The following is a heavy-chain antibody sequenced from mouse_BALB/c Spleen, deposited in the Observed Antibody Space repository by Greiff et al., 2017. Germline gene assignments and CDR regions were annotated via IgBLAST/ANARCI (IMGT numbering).Heavy chain of an antibody. J-gene: IGHJ3*01. CDR3: TRVTARAAWFAY. V-gene: IGHV6-6*02. CDR2: IRLKSNNYAT. D-gene: IGHD3-1*01. Sequence: EVKVEESGGGLVQPGGSMKLSCVASGFTFSNYWMNWVRQSPEKGLEWVAEIRLKSNNYATHYAESVKGRFTISRDDSKSSVYLQMNNLRAEDTGIYYCTRVTARAAWFAYWGQGTLVTVSA. CDR1: GFTFSNYW.